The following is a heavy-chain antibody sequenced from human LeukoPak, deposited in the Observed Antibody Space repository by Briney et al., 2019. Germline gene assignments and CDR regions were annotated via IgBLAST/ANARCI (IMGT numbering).Heavy chain of an antibody. CDR3: AKSSGYYLEYFQQ. V-gene: IGHV3-23*01. J-gene: IGHJ1*01. Sequence: GGSLRLSCAASGFTFSSYAMGWVRQPPGKGLEWVSAISGSGGSTYYADPVKGRFTISRDNSKNTLSLQMNSLRAEDTAVYYCAKSSGYYLEYFQQWGQGTLVTVSS. CDR2: ISGSGGST. CDR1: GFTFSSYA. D-gene: IGHD3-22*01.